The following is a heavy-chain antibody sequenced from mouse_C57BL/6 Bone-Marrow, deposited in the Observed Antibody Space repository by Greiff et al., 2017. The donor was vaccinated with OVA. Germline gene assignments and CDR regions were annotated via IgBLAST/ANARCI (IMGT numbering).Heavy chain of an antibody. CDR2: INPDSSTI. J-gene: IGHJ1*03. D-gene: IGHD1-1*01. Sequence: EVQLVESGGGLVQPGGSLKLSCAASGIDFSRYWMSWVRRAPGKGLEWIGEINPDSSTINYAPSLKDKFIISRDNAKNTLYLQMSKVRSEDTALYYCASSYYYGSSYWYFDVWGTGTTVTVSS. V-gene: IGHV4-1*01. CDR3: ASSYYYGSSYWYFDV. CDR1: GIDFSRYW.